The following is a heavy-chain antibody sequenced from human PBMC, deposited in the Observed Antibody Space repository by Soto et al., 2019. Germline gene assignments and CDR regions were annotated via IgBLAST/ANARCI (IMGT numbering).Heavy chain of an antibody. J-gene: IGHJ1*01. CDR1: GFTFSKYI. Sequence: GGSLRLSCAASGFTFSKYIRNWVRQAPGKGLEWISYSGNGGSPIYYAASVEGRFTISRGNAKNSLYLQMTSLTDDDTAIYYCAKEDSSGWFLDCWGQGTLVTVSS. D-gene: IGHD6-19*01. CDR3: AKEDSSGWFLDC. CDR2: SGNGGSPI. V-gene: IGHV3-48*02.